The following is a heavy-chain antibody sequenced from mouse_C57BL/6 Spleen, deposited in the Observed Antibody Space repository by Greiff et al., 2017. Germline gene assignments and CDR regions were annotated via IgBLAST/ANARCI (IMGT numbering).Heavy chain of an antibody. CDR3: ASDLGYYGSSSYFDY. CDR2: ISSGSSTI. V-gene: IGHV5-17*01. Sequence: EVMLVESGGGLVKPGGSLKLSCAASGFTFSDYGMHWVRQAPEKGLEWVAYISSGSSTIYYADTVKGRFTISRDNAKNTLFLQMTSLRSEDTAMYYCASDLGYYGSSSYFDYWGQGTTLTVSS. D-gene: IGHD1-1*01. J-gene: IGHJ2*01. CDR1: GFTFSDYG.